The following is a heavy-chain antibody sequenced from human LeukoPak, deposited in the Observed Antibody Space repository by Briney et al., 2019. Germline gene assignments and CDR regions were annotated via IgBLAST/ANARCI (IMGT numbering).Heavy chain of an antibody. D-gene: IGHD3-10*01. Sequence: SETLSLTCSVSGDSITGYYWGWIRRPPGKGLEWIGSIYYSGSTYYSPSLKSRVTISVDTSKNQFSLKLSSVTAADTAVYYCARQSSYLVRGVITPFDYWGQGTLVTVSS. CDR1: GDSITGYY. CDR2: IYYSGST. CDR3: ARQSSYLVRGVITPFDY. J-gene: IGHJ4*02. V-gene: IGHV4-39*07.